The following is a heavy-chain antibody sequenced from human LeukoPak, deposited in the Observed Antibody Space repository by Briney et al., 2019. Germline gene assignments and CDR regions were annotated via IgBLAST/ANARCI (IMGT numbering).Heavy chain of an antibody. D-gene: IGHD3-10*01. J-gene: IGHJ4*02. CDR2: INPNSGGT. CDR1: GYTFTGYY. Sequence: ASVKVSCKASGYTFTGYYMHWVRQAPGQGLEWMGWINPNSGGTNYAQKFQGRVTMTRDTSISTAYMELSRLRSDDTAVYYCARDGSWFGELPYFDYWGQGTLVTVSS. CDR3: ARDGSWFGELPYFDY. V-gene: IGHV1-2*02.